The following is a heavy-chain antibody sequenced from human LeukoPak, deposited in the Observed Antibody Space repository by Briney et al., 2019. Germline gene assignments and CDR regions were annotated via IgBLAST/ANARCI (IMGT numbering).Heavy chain of an antibody. J-gene: IGHJ4*02. CDR3: ARDRRDFGDPDY. CDR1: GGTFSSYA. CDR2: LIPIFRTA. D-gene: IGHD4-17*01. Sequence: SAKDSYKASGGTFSSYANSRVRPDPRQRLEWMGELIPIFRTAHYPQKLQGRVKITADESTSTAYMELSSLRSDDTALYYCARDRRDFGDPDYWGQRTLVTVSS. V-gene: IGHV1-69*01.